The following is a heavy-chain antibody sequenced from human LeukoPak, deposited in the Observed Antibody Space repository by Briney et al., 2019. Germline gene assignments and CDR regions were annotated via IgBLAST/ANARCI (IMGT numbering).Heavy chain of an antibody. CDR3: AREKPAARPPCYYYIDV. D-gene: IGHD2-2*01. J-gene: IGHJ6*03. CDR1: AGTFSSYA. CDR2: VIPMFGTA. V-gene: IGHV1-69*05. Sequence: SVKVSCKASAGTFSSYAISWVRQAPGQGREWIGGVIPMFGTANYAQKFQGRVTITTDESTSTDYMELSSLRSEDTAVSYCAREKPAARPPCYYYIDVWGKGTTVTVSS.